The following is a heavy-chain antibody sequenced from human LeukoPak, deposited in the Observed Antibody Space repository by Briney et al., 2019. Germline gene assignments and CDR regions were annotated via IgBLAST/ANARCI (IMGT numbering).Heavy chain of an antibody. CDR2: INAGSGNT. V-gene: IGHV1-3*01. CDR3: ASMLLYGDYGNR. Sequence: GASVKVSCKASGYTFTSYAMHWVRQAPGQRLEWMGWINAGSGNTKYSQKFQGRVTITRDTSASTAYMELSSLRSEDTAVYYCASMLLYGDYGNRWGQGTLVTVSS. J-gene: IGHJ4*02. D-gene: IGHD4-17*01. CDR1: GYTFTSYA.